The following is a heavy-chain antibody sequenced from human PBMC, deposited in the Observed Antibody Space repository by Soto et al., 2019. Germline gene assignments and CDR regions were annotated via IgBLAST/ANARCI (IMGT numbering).Heavy chain of an antibody. J-gene: IGHJ4*02. D-gene: IGHD2-15*01. V-gene: IGHV1-69*02. CDR1: GGTFSSYT. CDR3: ARFDGTYCSGGSCYSGSYYFDY. Sequence: SVKVSCKASGGTFSSYTISWVRQAPGQGLEWMGRIIPILGIANYAQKFQGRVTITADKSTSTAYMELSSLRSEDTAVYYCARFDGTYCSGGSCYSGSYYFDYWGQATMVTVSS. CDR2: IIPILGIA.